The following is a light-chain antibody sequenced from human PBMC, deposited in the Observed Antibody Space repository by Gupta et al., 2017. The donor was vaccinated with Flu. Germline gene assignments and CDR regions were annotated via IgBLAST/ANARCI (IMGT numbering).Light chain of an antibody. Sequence: RATLSCRTSQSVGADLAWYQQRPGQGPRLLIYDASTRASGSPDRFRGSGSGTDFTLTISSLQSEDSGVYFCQQYSHWPPLTFGGGTKVEI. V-gene: IGKV3-15*01. CDR3: QQYSHWPPLT. CDR2: DAS. CDR1: QSVGAD. J-gene: IGKJ4*01.